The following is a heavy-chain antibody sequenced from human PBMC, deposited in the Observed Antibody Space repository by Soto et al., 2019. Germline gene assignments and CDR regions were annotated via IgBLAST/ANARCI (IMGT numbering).Heavy chain of an antibody. CDR2: IIPIFGTA. D-gene: IGHD3-10*01. V-gene: IGHV1-69*13. J-gene: IGHJ4*02. Sequence: SVKVSCKASGGTFSSYAISWVRQAPGQGLEWMGGIIPIFGTANYAQKFQGRVTITPDESTSTAYMELSSLRSEDTAVYYCARGPRRRYYYGSGSTYYFDYWGQGTLVTVSS. CDR1: GGTFSSYA. CDR3: ARGPRRRYYYGSGSTYYFDY.